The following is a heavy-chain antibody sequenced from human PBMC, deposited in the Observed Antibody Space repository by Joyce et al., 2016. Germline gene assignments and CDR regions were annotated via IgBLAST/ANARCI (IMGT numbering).Heavy chain of an antibody. CDR2: IKQDGSEK. CDR1: GFPFSKYW. Sequence: EVQLVESGGNLVQPGGSLRLSCAASGFPFSKYWMTWVRQAPGKGLEWVANIKQDGSEKYYGDSVKGRFTISRDNARNSLSLQMNSLRVEDTAVYYCAREWPLSNGLYGYYYYYFYMDVWDKGTTVTVSS. V-gene: IGHV3-7*03. D-gene: IGHD6-25*01. J-gene: IGHJ6*03. CDR3: AREWPLSNGLYGYYYYYFYMDV.